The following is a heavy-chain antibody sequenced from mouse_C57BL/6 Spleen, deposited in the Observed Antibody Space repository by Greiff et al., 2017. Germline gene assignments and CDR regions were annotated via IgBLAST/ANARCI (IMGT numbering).Heavy chain of an antibody. CDR1: GYTFTDYN. Sequence: VQLQQSGPELVKPGASVKMSCKASGYTFTDYNMHWVKQSHGKSLEWIGYINPNNGGTSYNQKFKGKATLTVNKSSSTAYMELRSLTSEDSAVYYCARDGYTGEYFDYWGQGTTLTVSS. V-gene: IGHV1-22*01. J-gene: IGHJ2*01. CDR3: ARDGYTGEYFDY. CDR2: INPNNGGT. D-gene: IGHD2-3*01.